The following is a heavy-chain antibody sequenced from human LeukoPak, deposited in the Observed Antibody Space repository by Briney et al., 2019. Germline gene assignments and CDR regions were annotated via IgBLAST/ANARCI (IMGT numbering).Heavy chain of an antibody. D-gene: IGHD1-26*01. CDR2: ISSSSSYI. CDR3: ARDSADGIFDY. Sequence: KAGGSLRLSCTASGFTFGDYAMSWVRQAPGKGLEWVSSISSSSSYIYYADSVKGRFTISRDNSKNTLYLQMNSLRAEDTAVYYCARDSADGIFDYWGQGTLVTVSS. V-gene: IGHV3-21*01. J-gene: IGHJ4*02. CDR1: GFTFGDYA.